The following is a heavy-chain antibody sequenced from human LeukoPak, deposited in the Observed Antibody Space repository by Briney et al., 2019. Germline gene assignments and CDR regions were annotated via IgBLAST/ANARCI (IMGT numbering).Heavy chain of an antibody. J-gene: IGHJ4*02. CDR1: GYTFTGYY. CDR3: ARGAYSGSYCGSH. CDR2: INPNSGDT. V-gene: IGHV1-2*06. Sequence: ASVKVSCKASGYTFTGYYMHWVRQAPGQGLEWMGRINPNSGDTNYAQQFQGRVTMTRDTSISTAYMELNRLGSDDTAVYYCARGAYSGSYCGSHWGQGTLLTVSS. D-gene: IGHD1-26*01.